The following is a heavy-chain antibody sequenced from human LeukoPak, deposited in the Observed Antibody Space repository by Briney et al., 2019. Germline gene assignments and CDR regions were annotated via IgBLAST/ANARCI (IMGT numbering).Heavy chain of an antibody. J-gene: IGHJ6*03. D-gene: IGHD2-2*01. Sequence: GSVKVSCKASGGTFSSYAISWVRQAPGQGLEWMGIINPSGGSTSYAQKFQGRVTMTRDTSTSTVYMELSSLRSEDTAVYYCARSAYQLLYYYYMDVWGKGTTVTVSS. CDR3: ARSAYQLLYYYYMDV. CDR2: INPSGGST. CDR1: GGTFSSYA. V-gene: IGHV1-46*01.